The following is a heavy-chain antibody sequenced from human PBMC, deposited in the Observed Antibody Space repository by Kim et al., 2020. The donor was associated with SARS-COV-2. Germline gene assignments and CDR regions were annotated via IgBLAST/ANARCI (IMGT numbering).Heavy chain of an antibody. J-gene: IGHJ5*02. Sequence: KKYYASSVKDRFTISRDYSKNMLFLQMTSLSAADTALYYCPRFFGTQLDPWGQGTLVTVSS. D-gene: IGHD3-10*01. CDR3: PRFFGTQLDP. V-gene: IGHV3-33*01. CDR2: KK.